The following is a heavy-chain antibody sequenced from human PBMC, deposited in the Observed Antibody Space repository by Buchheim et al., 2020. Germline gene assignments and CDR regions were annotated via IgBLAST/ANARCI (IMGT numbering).Heavy chain of an antibody. D-gene: IGHD3-10*01. CDR2: ISYDGSNN. CDR3: ARDSQMVRGVIMGIDY. J-gene: IGHJ4*02. Sequence: QVQLVESGGGVVQPGRSLRLSCAASGFTFSSYAMHWVSQAPGKGLEWVAVISYDGSNNYYAESVKGRFTISRDNYKNQLYVQMNSLRAEDTAVYYCARDSQMVRGVIMGIDYWGQGTL. CDR1: GFTFSSYA. V-gene: IGHV3-30-3*01.